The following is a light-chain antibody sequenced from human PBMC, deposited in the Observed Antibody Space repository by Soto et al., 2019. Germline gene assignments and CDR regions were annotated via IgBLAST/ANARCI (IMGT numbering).Light chain of an antibody. CDR2: ETS. V-gene: IGKV3-11*01. CDR1: QSVSSY. CDR3: QQRINWPLT. J-gene: IGKJ4*01. Sequence: EIVLTQSPATLSLSPGERATLSCRASQSVSSYLAWYQQKPGQPPRLLIFETSDRATGIPARFSGSGSGADFTLTISSLEPEDFAVYYCQQRINWPLTFGGGTRVEIK.